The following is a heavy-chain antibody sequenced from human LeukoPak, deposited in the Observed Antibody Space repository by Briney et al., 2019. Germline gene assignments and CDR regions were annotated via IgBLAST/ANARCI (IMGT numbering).Heavy chain of an antibody. D-gene: IGHD3-16*01. CDR1: GLTFSNAW. CDR3: ARGGGLDV. J-gene: IGHJ6*02. CDR2: INHNGNVN. Sequence: PGGSLRLSCAVSGLTFSNAWMNWVRQAPGKGLEWVASINHNGNVNYYVDSVKGRFTISRDNAKNSLYLQMSNLRAEDTAVYFCARGGGLDVWGQGATVTVSS. V-gene: IGHV3-7*03.